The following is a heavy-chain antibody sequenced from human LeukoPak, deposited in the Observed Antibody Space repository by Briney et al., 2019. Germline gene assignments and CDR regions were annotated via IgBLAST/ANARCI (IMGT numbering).Heavy chain of an antibody. V-gene: IGHV4-39*07. J-gene: IGHJ4*02. CDR2: SYYSGST. D-gene: IGHD3-9*01. Sequence: PSETLSLTGTVSGGSISSSSYYWGWIRQPPGKGLEWIGSSYYSGSTYYNPSLESRVTISVDTSTNQFSLKLSSVTAADTAVYYCARDFTYYDILTGYYRSYYFDYWGQGTLVTVSS. CDR3: ARDFTYYDILTGYYRSYYFDY. CDR1: GGSISSSSYY.